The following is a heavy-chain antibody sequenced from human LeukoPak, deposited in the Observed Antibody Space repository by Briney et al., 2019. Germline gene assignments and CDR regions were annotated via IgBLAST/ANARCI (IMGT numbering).Heavy chain of an antibody. J-gene: IGHJ4*02. V-gene: IGHV4-34*01. CDR2: INHSGST. Sequence: PSETLSLTCAVYGGSFSGYYWSWIRQPPGKGLEWIGEINHSGSTNYNPPLKSRVTISVDTSKNQFSLKLSSVTAADTAVYYCARGLAAPLYYYDSSGSLGFDYWGQGTLVTVSS. CDR1: GGSFSGYY. CDR3: ARGLAAPLYYYDSSGSLGFDY. D-gene: IGHD3-22*01.